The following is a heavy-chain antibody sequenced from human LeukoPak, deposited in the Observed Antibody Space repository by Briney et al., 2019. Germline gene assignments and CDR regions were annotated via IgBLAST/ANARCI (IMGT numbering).Heavy chain of an antibody. V-gene: IGHV5-51*01. CDR1: GYSFTSNW. D-gene: IGHD6-19*01. J-gene: IGHJ5*02. Sequence: GESLKISCKGSGYSFTSNWIAWVRQMPGKGLEWMGIIYPGDSDTRYSPSFQGQVTISADKSISTAYLQWSSLKATDTAMYYRARHPPYSSGLRWFDPWGQGTLVIVSS. CDR3: ARHPPYSSGLRWFDP. CDR2: IYPGDSDT.